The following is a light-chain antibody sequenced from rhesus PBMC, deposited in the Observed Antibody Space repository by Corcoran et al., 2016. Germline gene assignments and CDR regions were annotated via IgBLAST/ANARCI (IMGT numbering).Light chain of an antibody. Sequence: DIQMTQSPSSLSASVGDTVTITCQASQGISKDLAWYQQKPGKAPKLLIYDASTLQSGVPSRFIGSGSGTEFTLTSSSLQPEDFPTYYCQQHYSYPFTFGPGTKLDIQ. V-gene: IGKV1-33*02. CDR1: QGISKD. J-gene: IGKJ3*01. CDR2: DAS. CDR3: QQHYSYPFT.